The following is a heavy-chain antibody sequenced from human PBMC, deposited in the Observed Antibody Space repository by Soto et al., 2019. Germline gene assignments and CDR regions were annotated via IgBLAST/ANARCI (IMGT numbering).Heavy chain of an antibody. CDR2: ISGSGGST. V-gene: IGHV3-23*01. Sequence: GGSLRLSCAASGFTFSSYAMSWVRQAPGKGLEWVSAISGSGGSTYYADSVKGRFTISRDNSKNTLYLQMNSLRAEDTAVYYCAKIGIAYCSSTSCFRHYWGQGTLVTVSS. CDR3: AKIGIAYCSSTSCFRHY. CDR1: GFTFSSYA. J-gene: IGHJ4*02. D-gene: IGHD2-2*01.